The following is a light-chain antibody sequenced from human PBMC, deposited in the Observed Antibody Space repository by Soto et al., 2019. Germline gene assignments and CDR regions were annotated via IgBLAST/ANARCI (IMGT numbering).Light chain of an antibody. V-gene: IGKV3-20*01. CDR1: QSVTSSC. J-gene: IGKJ3*01. CDR3: QQCGGSPRFS. Sequence: EIVLTQSPATLSLSPGERATLSCTASQSVTSSCLAWYQRKPGQDPRLLIHTTSTRATDIPDRFSGSGSGTDFTLTISRLQPEYLAVYYCQQCGGSPRFSVGPGTRVDI. CDR2: TTS.